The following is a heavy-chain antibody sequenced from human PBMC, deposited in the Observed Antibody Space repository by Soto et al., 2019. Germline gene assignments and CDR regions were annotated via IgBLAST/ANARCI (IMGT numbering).Heavy chain of an antibody. CDR2: INTDNGNT. Sequence: ASVKVSCKASGYTFTNSGIIWVRQAPGQGLEWLGWINTDNGNTNYAQHLQGRVTLTTDTSTSTAYMDLRSLRSDDTAVYYCARDRGSYALDYWGQGTLVTVSS. J-gene: IGHJ4*02. CDR1: GYTFTNSG. D-gene: IGHD1-26*01. V-gene: IGHV1-18*01. CDR3: ARDRGSYALDY.